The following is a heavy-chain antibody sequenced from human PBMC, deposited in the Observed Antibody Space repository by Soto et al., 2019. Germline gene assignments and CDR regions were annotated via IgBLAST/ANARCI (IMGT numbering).Heavy chain of an antibody. D-gene: IGHD3-10*01. CDR1: GGSISSYY. J-gene: IGHJ4*02. Sequence: SETLSLTCTVSGGSISSYYWSWIRQPPGKGLEWIGYIYYSGSTNYNPSLKSRVTISVDTSKNQFSLKLSSVIAADTAVYYCARVGYYGSVSDYNDYGGQGTLVTVSS. CDR2: IYYSGST. CDR3: ARVGYYGSVSDYNDY. V-gene: IGHV4-59*01.